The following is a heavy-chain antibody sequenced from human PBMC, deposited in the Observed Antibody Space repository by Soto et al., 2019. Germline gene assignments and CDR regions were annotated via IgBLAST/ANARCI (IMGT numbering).Heavy chain of an antibody. D-gene: IGHD2-21*02. Sequence: SGGSLRLSCAASGFNFTNHCMHWVRQAPGKGLVWVSRITSDGKSKAYAESVKGRFAISRDNAKNTVYLQMNGLTVEDTAVYYCARESGDWPLNWFDPWGQGXLVTVSS. J-gene: IGHJ5*02. CDR1: GFNFTNHC. V-gene: IGHV3-74*01. CDR3: ARESGDWPLNWFDP. CDR2: ITSDGKSK.